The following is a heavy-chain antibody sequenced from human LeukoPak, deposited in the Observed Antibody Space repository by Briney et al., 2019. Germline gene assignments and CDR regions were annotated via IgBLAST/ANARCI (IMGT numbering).Heavy chain of an antibody. CDR1: GITLSNYG. V-gene: IGHV3-23*01. CDR3: ARDKQGYFDY. J-gene: IGHJ4*02. Sequence: GGSLRLSCAVSGITLSNYGMSWVRQAPGKGLEWVAGISDSGGRTNYADSVKGRFTISRDNAKNSLYLQMNSLRAEDTAVYYCARDKQGYFDYWGQGTLVTVSS. CDR2: ISDSGGRT. D-gene: IGHD6-13*01.